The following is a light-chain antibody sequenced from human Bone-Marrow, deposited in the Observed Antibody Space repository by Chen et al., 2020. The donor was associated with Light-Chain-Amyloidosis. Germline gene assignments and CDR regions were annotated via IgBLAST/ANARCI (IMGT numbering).Light chain of an antibody. CDR2: GSS. CDR3: QQYGTSPLT. Sequence: EIVLTQSPGTLSLSPGEGANLSCRASQTISSNYLTWYQQKFGQAPRLLIYGSSSRATGIPDRFAGSGSGTDCTLTINRLEPEDVAMHYCQQYGTSPLTFVGGTKVEIQ. V-gene: IGKV3-20*01. CDR1: QTISSNY. J-gene: IGKJ4*01.